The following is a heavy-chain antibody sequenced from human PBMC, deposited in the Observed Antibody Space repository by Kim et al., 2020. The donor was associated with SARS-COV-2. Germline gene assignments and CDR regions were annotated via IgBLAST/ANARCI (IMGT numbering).Heavy chain of an antibody. D-gene: IGHD1-26*01. CDR2: IRSKAYGGTT. CDR3: TRMIEADAGRRFYFDY. CDR1: GFTFGDYA. V-gene: IGHV3-49*03. Sequence: GGSLRLSCTASGFTFGDYAMSWFRQAPGKGLEWVGFIRSKAYGGTTEYAASVKGRFTISRDDSKSIAYLQMNSLKTEDTAVYYCTRMIEADAGRRFYFDYWGQGTLVTVSS. J-gene: IGHJ4*02.